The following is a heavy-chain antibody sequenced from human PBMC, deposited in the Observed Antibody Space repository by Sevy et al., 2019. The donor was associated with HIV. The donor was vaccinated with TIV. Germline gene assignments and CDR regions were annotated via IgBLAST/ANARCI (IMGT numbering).Heavy chain of an antibody. V-gene: IGHV3-15*01. Sequence: GGSLRLSCAASGFTFSNAWMSWVRQAPGKGLEWVGRIKSKTDGGKTDYAAPVKGRFTISRDDSKNTLYLQMNSLKTEDTAVYYCTTVGWELQDYFDYWGQGTLVTVSS. D-gene: IGHD1-26*01. CDR1: GFTFSNAW. CDR3: TTVGWELQDYFDY. J-gene: IGHJ4*02. CDR2: IKSKTDGGKT.